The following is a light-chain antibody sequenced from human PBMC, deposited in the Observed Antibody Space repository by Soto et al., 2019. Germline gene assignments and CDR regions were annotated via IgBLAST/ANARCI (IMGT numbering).Light chain of an antibody. J-gene: IGLJ2*01. Sequence: SYELTQPPSVAVSPGQTARITFSGDALPKQYAYWYQQKPGQAPVLVIYKDSERPSGITERFSGSSSGTTVTLTISGVKAEDEADYYCQSADSSGTYVVFGGGTKLTVL. CDR3: QSADSSGTYVV. V-gene: IGLV3-25*03. CDR2: KDS. CDR1: ALPKQY.